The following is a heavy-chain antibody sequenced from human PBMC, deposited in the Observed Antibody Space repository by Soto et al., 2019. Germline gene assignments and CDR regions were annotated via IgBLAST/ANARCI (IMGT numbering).Heavy chain of an antibody. CDR1: GFTFSSYS. J-gene: IGHJ3*02. CDR2: ISSSSSYI. Sequence: EVQLVESGGGLVKPGGSLRLSCAASGFTFSSYSMNWVRQAPGKGLEWVSSISSSSSYIYYADSVKGRFTISRDNAKNSLYLQMNSLRAEDTAVYYCARRSRPVVPDDHDAFDIWGQGTMVTVSS. V-gene: IGHV3-21*01. D-gene: IGHD2-2*01. CDR3: ARRSRPVVPDDHDAFDI.